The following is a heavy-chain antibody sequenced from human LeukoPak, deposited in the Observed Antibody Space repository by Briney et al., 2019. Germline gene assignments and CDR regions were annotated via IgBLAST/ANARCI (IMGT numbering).Heavy chain of an antibody. CDR2: IAWSGDFT. Sequence: PGGSLRLSCAVSGFTFNAHAMAWVRQAPGKGLEWVSAIAWSGDFTLYSSSVEGRFSISRGNSKNTLYLQMNSLRAEDTAVYYCAKDRLTVFGAADRFDYWGQGTLVTVSS. D-gene: IGHD6-13*01. CDR1: GFTFNAHA. V-gene: IGHV3-23*01. CDR3: AKDRLTVFGAADRFDY. J-gene: IGHJ4*02.